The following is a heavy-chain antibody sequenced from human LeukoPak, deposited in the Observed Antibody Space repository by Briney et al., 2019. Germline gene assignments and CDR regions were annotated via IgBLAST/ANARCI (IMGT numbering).Heavy chain of an antibody. CDR1: GFTFSNAW. D-gene: IGHD3/OR15-3a*01. CDR2: IKRKGDDGTI. V-gene: IGHV3-15*01. CDR3: TAGTGRSDFDY. Sequence: GGSLGLSCAASGFTFSNAWMSWVRQAPGRGLEWVGRIKRKGDDGTIDYAAPVKGRLSISRDDSKKTLYLQMKSLKSEDTAVYYCTAGTGRSDFDYWGQGTLVTVSS. J-gene: IGHJ4*02.